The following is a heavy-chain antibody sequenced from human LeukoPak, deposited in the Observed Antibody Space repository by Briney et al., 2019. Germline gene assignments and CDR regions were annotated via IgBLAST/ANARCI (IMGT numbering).Heavy chain of an antibody. CDR3: ARGKYYYGSGSYYPFDY. CDR2: IYYSGNT. V-gene: IGHV4-59*01. D-gene: IGHD3-10*01. CDR1: GGSISSYY. J-gene: IGHJ4*02. Sequence: KASETLSLTCTVSGGSISSYYWSWIRQPPGKGLEWIGYIYYSGNTNHNPSLKSRVTISVDTSKNQFSLKLSSVTAADTAVYYCARGKYYYGSGSYYPFDYWGQGTLVTVSS.